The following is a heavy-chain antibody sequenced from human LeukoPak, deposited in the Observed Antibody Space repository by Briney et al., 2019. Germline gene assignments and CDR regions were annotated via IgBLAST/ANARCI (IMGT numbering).Heavy chain of an antibody. CDR1: GFTFDDHG. D-gene: IGHD1-26*01. CDR2: INWNGGST. J-gene: IGHJ4*02. Sequence: GGSLRLSCAASGFTFDDHGMSWVRQAPGKGLEWVSGINWNGGSTGYADSVKGRFTISRDNAKNSLYLQMNSLRAEDTALYYCARDQGSYLSRYFDYWGQGTLVTVSS. CDR3: ARDQGSYLSRYFDY. V-gene: IGHV3-20*04.